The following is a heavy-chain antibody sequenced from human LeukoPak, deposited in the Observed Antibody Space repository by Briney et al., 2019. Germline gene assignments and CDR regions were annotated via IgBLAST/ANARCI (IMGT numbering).Heavy chain of an antibody. Sequence: GESLKISGRASGYTFTNYWMGWVRQMPGKGLEYMGIIYPDDSDTRYSPSFKGQVTISADKSINTAYLQWNSLKASDTAMYYCVRRDFDYWGQGTLVTVSS. CDR2: IYPDDSDT. J-gene: IGHJ4*02. CDR3: VRRDFDY. CDR1: GYTFTNYW. V-gene: IGHV5-51*01.